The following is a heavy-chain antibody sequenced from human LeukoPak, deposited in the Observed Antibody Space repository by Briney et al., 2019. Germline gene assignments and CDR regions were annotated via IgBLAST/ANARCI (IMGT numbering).Heavy chain of an antibody. V-gene: IGHV3-64D*09. CDR1: GFTFNSYT. J-gene: IGHJ4*02. Sequence: GGSLRLSCSASGFTFNSYTMHWVRQAPGKGLEYVSAISSNGGGTYYADSVKGRLIISRDNSKNTLYLQMSSLRGEDTAVYHCVKDPLDYWGQGPLVTVS. CDR3: VKDPLDY. CDR2: ISSNGGGT.